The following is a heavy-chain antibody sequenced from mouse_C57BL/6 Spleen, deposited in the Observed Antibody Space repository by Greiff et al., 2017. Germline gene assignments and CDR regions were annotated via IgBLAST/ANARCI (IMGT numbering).Heavy chain of an antibody. CDR3: TTFTTVVPSYAMDY. V-gene: IGHV14-1*01. CDR1: GFNIKDYY. CDR2: IDPEDGDT. J-gene: IGHJ4*01. D-gene: IGHD1-1*01. Sequence: EVQLQQSRAELVRPGASVKLSCTASGFNIKDYYMHWVKQRPEQGLEWIGRIDPEDGDTEYAPKFQGKATMTADTSSNTAYLQLSSLTSEDTAVYYCTTFTTVVPSYAMDYWGQGTSVTVSS.